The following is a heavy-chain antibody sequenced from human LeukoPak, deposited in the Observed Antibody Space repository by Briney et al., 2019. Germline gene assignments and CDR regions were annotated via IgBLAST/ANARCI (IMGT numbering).Heavy chain of an antibody. Sequence: GGSLRLSCAASGFTFDDYAMHWVRQAPGKGLEWVSGISGNSGSIAYADSVKGRFTISRDNAKNSLYLQMNSLRAEDTALYYCAKGDLGADTSGYYPLYYYYFGMDVWGQGTTVTVSS. CDR3: AKGDLGADTSGYYPLYYYYFGMDV. CDR1: GFTFDDYA. V-gene: IGHV3-9*01. J-gene: IGHJ6*02. D-gene: IGHD3-22*01. CDR2: ISGNSGSI.